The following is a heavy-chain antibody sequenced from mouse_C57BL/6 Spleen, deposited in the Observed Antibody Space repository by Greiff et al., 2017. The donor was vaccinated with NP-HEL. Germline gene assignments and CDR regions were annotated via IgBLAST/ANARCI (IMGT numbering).Heavy chain of an antibody. Sequence: QVQLQQPGAELVMPGASVKLSCKASGYTFTSYWMHWVKQRPGQGLEWIGAIDPSDSYTNYNQKFKGKSTLTVDKSSSTAYMQLSSLTSEDSAVYYCARRTTVVATNYFDYWGQGTTLTVSS. CDR2: IDPSDSYT. V-gene: IGHV1-69*01. CDR1: GYTFTSYW. D-gene: IGHD1-1*01. J-gene: IGHJ2*01. CDR3: ARRTTVVATNYFDY.